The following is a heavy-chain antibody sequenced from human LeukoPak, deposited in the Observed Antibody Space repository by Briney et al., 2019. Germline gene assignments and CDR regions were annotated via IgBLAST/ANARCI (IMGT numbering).Heavy chain of an antibody. CDR3: ARSTITIFGVVIIDDAFDI. J-gene: IGHJ3*02. CDR2: IDWDDDK. V-gene: IGHV2-70*11. D-gene: IGHD3-3*01. CDR1: GFSLSTSGVG. Sequence: SGPTLVNPTQTLTLTCTFSGFSLSTSGVGVGWIRQPPGKALEWLARIDWDDDKYYSTSLKTRLTISKDTSKNQVVLTMTNMDPVDTATYYCARSTITIFGVVIIDDAFDIWGQGTMVTVSS.